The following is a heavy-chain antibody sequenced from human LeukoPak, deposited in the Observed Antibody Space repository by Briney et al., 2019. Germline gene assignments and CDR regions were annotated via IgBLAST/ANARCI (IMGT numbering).Heavy chain of an antibody. D-gene: IGHD1-14*01. CDR3: AKDLRGHNRMGYCMDV. V-gene: IGHV3-43*01. Sequence: GGSLRLSCAASAFTFDVYTMLWVRQAPGKGLEWVSLISWDGGSTYYADSVKGRFIISRDNSKNSLYLQMNSLRTEDTALDYCAKDLRGHNRMGYCMDVWGKGTTVTVSS. CDR1: AFTFDVYT. CDR2: ISWDGGST. J-gene: IGHJ6*03.